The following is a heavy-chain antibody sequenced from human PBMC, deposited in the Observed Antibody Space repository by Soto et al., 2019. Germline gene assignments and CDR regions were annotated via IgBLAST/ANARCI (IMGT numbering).Heavy chain of an antibody. CDR1: GYNLVDHY. J-gene: IGHJ4*02. Sequence: VHLVQSGAEVKKPGASLKVSCKASGYNLVDHYVHWVRQAPGQGLEWMGWINPSTGGPRYTQKFQGRVTITSDASINTAYLEINRMNSDDTAVYFCARSIALAGTGAFDLWGKGTLVTVSS. CDR3: ARSIALAGTGAFDL. D-gene: IGHD3-3*02. V-gene: IGHV1-2*02. CDR2: INPSTGGP.